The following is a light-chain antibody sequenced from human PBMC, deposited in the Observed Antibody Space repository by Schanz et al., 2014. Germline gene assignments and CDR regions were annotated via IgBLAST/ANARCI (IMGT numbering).Light chain of an antibody. J-gene: IGLJ1*01. CDR1: SSDVGAYND. CDR2: DVN. V-gene: IGLV2-11*01. CDR3: SSYAGSAHV. Sequence: QSALTQPRSVSGSPGQSVTISCTGTSSDVGAYNDVSWYQQHPGKAPKLMIYDVNKRPSGVPDRFSGSKSGNTASLTISGLQPEDEADYHCSSYAGSAHVFGTGTKLTVL.